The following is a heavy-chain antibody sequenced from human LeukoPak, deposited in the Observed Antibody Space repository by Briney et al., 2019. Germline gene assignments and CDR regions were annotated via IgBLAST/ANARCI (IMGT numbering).Heavy chain of an antibody. CDR3: ARGGGIVVVPAAPWHP. D-gene: IGHD2-2*01. J-gene: IGHJ5*02. CDR2: INPNSGGT. CDR1: GYTFTGYY. V-gene: IGHV1-2*02. Sequence: VASVKVSCKASGYTFTGYYMHWVRQAPGQGLEWMGWINPNSGGTNYAQRFQGRVTMTRDTSISTAYMELSRLRSDDTAVYYCARGGGIVVVPAAPWHPWGQGTLVTVSS.